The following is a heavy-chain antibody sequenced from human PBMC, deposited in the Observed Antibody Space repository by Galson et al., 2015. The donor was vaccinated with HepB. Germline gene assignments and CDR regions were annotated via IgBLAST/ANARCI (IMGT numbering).Heavy chain of an antibody. V-gene: IGHV2-5*02. CDR3: ARIEYSSGRWDWFDP. CDR2: IYWDDDK. Sequence: PALVKPTQTLTLTCTFSGFSLSTSGVGVGWIRQPPGKALEWLALIYWDDDKRYSPSLKSRLTITKDTSKNQVVLTMTNMDPVDTATYYCARIEYSSGRWDWFDPWGQGTLVTVSS. CDR1: GFSLSTSGVG. D-gene: IGHD6-19*01. J-gene: IGHJ5*02.